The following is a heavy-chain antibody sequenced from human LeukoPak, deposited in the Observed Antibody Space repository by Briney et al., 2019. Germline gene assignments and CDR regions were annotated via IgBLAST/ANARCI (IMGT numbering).Heavy chain of an antibody. CDR1: GLSISNDW. J-gene: IGHJ4*02. CDR3: TLIQGWGSGSYYRDY. CDR2: IKSKGSGETT. V-gene: IGHV3-15*01. D-gene: IGHD3-10*01. Sequence: PGGSLRLSCAASGLSISNDWISWVRQAPGKGLEWVGRIKSKGSGETTDYAAPVRGRFTISRDDSSNTLYLQMNSLKIEDTAVYYCTLIQGWGSGSYYRDYWGQGTLVTVSS.